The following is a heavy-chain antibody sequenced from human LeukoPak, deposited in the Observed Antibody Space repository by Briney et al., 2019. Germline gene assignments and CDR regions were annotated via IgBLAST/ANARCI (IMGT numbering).Heavy chain of an antibody. V-gene: IGHV1-2*02. CDR3: ARSQDAGGGDFDY. J-gene: IGHJ4*02. CDR1: GYTFTGYY. D-gene: IGHD3-16*01. CDR2: INPNSGGT. Sequence: GASVKVSCKASGYTFTGYYMHWVRQAPGQGLEWMGWINPNSGGTNYAQKFQGRVTMTRDTSISTAYLQWSSLKASDTAMYYCARSQDAGGGDFDYWGQGTLVTVSS.